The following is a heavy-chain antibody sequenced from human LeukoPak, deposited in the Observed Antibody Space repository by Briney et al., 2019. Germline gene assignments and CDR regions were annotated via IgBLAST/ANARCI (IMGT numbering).Heavy chain of an antibody. CDR2: ISAYNGNT. J-gene: IGHJ4*02. CDR1: GYTFTSYG. D-gene: IGHD6-19*01. V-gene: IGHV1-18*01. CDR3: ARELGIAVAGTKAYDY. Sequence: GASVKVSCKASGYTFTSYGISWVRQAPGQGLEWMGWISAYNGNTNYAQKLQGRVTMTTDTSTSTAYMELRSLRSDDTAVYYCARELGIAVAGTKAYDYWGQGTLVTVSS.